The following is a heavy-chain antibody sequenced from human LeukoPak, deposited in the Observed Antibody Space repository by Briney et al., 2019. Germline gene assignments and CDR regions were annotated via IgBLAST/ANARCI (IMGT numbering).Heavy chain of an antibody. CDR1: GFTFTDYY. D-gene: IGHD5-18*01. Sequence: GGSLRLSCAASGFTFTDYYMSWIRQAQGKGLEWVSYISSSGSTIYYADSVKGRFTISRDNAKNSLYLQMNGLRAEDTAVYYCARDRKSYGYLGLVDYWGQGTLVTVSS. V-gene: IGHV3-11*01. CDR3: ARDRKSYGYLGLVDY. J-gene: IGHJ4*02. CDR2: ISSSGSTI.